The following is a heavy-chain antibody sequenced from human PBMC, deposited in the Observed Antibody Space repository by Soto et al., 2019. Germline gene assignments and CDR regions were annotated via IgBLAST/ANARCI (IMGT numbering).Heavy chain of an antibody. J-gene: IGHJ6*02. D-gene: IGHD4-17*01. CDR1: GGSISSYY. CDR3: ARDSTTVTTGYGMDV. V-gene: IGHV4-59*12. CDR2: IYYSGST. Sequence: PSETLSLTCTVSGGSISSYYWSWIRQPPGKGLEWIGYIYYSGSTNYNPSLKSRVTVSVDTSKNQFSLKLSSVTAADTAVYYCARDSTTVTTGYGMDVWGQGTTVNVSS.